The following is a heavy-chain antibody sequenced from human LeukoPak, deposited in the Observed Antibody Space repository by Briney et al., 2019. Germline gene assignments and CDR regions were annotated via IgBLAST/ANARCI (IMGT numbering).Heavy chain of an antibody. J-gene: IGHJ6*03. D-gene: IGHD6-19*01. Sequence: PGGSLRLSCAASGFTFSSYAMHWVRQAPGKGLEYVSAISSNGGSTYYANSVKGRFTISRDNSKNTLYLQMGSLRAEDMAVYYCARDSSGWYPGVDYYYYMDVWGKGTTVTISS. V-gene: IGHV3-64*01. CDR3: ARDSSGWYPGVDYYYYMDV. CDR2: ISSNGGST. CDR1: GFTFSSYA.